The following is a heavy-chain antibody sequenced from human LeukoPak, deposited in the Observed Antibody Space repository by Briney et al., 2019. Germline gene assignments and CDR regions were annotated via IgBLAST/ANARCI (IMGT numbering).Heavy chain of an antibody. CDR2: ISYDGSNS. CDR1: GINFRSKD. J-gene: IGHJ4*02. CDR3: VTEFVVVQGSRTTDY. V-gene: IGHV3-30*03. D-gene: IGHD2-21*01. Sequence: PGGSLRLSCETSGINFRSKDMYWARQAPGKGLERVAVISYDGSNSDYGDSVRGRFIISRDNSKNTVSLQMNSLRSDDSAIYYCVTEFVVVQGSRTTDYWGQGTLVTVSS.